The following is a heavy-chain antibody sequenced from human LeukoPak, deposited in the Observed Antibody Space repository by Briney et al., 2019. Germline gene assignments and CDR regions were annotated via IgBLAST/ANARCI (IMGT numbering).Heavy chain of an antibody. V-gene: IGHV1-46*01. CDR1: GYTFTSYY. CDR2: INPSGGST. CDR3: ARRSRDTSGYYYFDY. Sequence: GASVTASCKASGYTFTSYYMHWVRQAPGQGLEWMGIINPSGGSTSYAQKFQGRVTMTRDTSTSTVYMELSSLRSEDTAVYYCARRSRDTSGYYYFDYWGQGTLVTVSS. D-gene: IGHD3-22*01. J-gene: IGHJ4*02.